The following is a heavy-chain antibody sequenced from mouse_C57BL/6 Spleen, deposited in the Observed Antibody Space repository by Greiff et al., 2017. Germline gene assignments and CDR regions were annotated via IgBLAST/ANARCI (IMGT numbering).Heavy chain of an antibody. Sequence: EVQLVESGGGLVKPGGSLTLSCAASGFTFSRYAMSLVRQTPEQRLEWVATISDGGSYTYFPDNVKGRFTISRDNAKNNLYLQMSHLMSEDTAMYYCARGNYGSSYWYFGVWGTGTTVTVSS. J-gene: IGHJ1*03. CDR2: ISDGGSYT. CDR1: GFTFSRYA. V-gene: IGHV5-4*01. D-gene: IGHD1-1*01. CDR3: ARGNYGSSYWYFGV.